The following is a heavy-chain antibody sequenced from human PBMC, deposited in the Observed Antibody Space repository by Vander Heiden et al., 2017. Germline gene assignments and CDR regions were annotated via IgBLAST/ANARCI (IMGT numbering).Heavy chain of an antibody. V-gene: IGHV3-74*01. CDR3: VRGWVVGVFTEVKIDY. Sequence: EVQLVESGGGLVQPGGSLRLSCAASGFTFSSYWMHWVRQVPGKGLVWVSRIIGDGSETSYADSVKGRFTISRDNAKNTLYLQMNSLRAEDTAVYYCVRGWVVGVFTEVKIDYWGQGTLVTVSS. CDR1: GFTFSSYW. J-gene: IGHJ4*02. CDR2: IIGDGSET. D-gene: IGHD1-26*01.